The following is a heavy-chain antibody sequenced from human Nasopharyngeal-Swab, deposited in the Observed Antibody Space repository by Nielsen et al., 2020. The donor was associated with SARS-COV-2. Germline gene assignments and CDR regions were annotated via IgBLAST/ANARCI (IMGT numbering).Heavy chain of an antibody. J-gene: IGHJ5*02. CDR2: ISSICSTI. V-gene: IGHV3-11*04. D-gene: IGHD1-26*01. CDR1: GFTFSHYY. CDR3: AGVGGSYTGDWFDP. Sequence: SLNIPCQAPGFTFSHYYMLWIRQAPGKGPEWVSYISSICSTIYYPDSVKGRFTISRHNAKNSLYLQMNSLRAEDTAVYYCAGVGGSYTGDWFDPWGQGTLVTVSS.